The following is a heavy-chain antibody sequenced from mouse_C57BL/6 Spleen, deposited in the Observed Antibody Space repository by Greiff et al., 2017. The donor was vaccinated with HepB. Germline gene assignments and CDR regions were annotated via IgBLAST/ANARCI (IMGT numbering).Heavy chain of an antibody. CDR3: AEGAYDYARFAY. Sequence: VQLQQSGPELVKPGASVKISCKASGYTFTDYYMNWVKQSHGKSLEWIGDINPNNGGTSYNQKFKGKATLTVDKSSSTAYMELRSLTSEDSAVYYCAEGAYDYARFAYWGQGTLVTVSA. J-gene: IGHJ3*01. D-gene: IGHD2-4*01. CDR2: INPNNGGT. CDR1: GYTFTDYY. V-gene: IGHV1-26*01.